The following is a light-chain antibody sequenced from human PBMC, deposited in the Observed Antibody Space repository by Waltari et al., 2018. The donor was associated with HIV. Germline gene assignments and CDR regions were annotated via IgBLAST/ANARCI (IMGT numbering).Light chain of an antibody. CDR2: KAT. CDR3: QSTNVVRV. CDR1: ALSKQL. J-gene: IGLJ3*02. V-gene: IGLV3-25*03. Sequence: SFELTQPPSVSVSPGPTASITCSGDALSKQLPLWYQKKPAQAPVLVIYKATERPAGSPERFSGSTSGTTATLTISGVQAEDEADYYCQSTNVVRVFGGGTKLTVL.